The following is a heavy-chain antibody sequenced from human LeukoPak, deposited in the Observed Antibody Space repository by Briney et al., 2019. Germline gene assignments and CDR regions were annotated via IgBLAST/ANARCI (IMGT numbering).Heavy chain of an antibody. CDR1: GFTVSSNY. CDR2: IYSGGST. D-gene: IGHD3-16*01. J-gene: IGHJ5*02. Sequence: GGSLRLSCAASGFTVSSNYMSWVRQAPGKGLEWGSVIYSGGSTYYADSVKGRFTISRDNSKNTLYLQMNSLRAEDTAVYYCARHQATGGFWFDPWGQGTLVTVSS. V-gene: IGHV3-53*01. CDR3: ARHQATGGFWFDP.